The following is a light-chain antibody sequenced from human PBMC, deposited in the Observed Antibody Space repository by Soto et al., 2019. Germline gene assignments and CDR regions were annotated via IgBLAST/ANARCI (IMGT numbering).Light chain of an antibody. J-gene: IGKJ1*01. CDR3: QQYGRSVT. V-gene: IGKV3-20*01. CDR1: QSVSSSY. Sequence: EIVLTQSPGTLSLSPGERATLSCRASQSVSSSYLAWYQQKPGQAPRLLIYGASSRATGIPDRFSGSGSGTYFTLTISRLEPEDFAVYYCQQYGRSVTFGQGTKVEIK. CDR2: GAS.